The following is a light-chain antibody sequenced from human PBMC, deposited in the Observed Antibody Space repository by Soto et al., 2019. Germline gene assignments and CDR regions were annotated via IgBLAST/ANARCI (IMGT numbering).Light chain of an antibody. Sequence: EIVLTQSPGTLSLSPGERATLSCRASQSVSSSYIVWHQQKPGQAPRLLIYDASSRATGIPDRFSGSGSGTDFTLTVSRLDPEDFAVYYCQQYGSSPLTFGGGTMVDIK. J-gene: IGKJ4*01. CDR1: QSVSSSY. CDR2: DAS. CDR3: QQYGSSPLT. V-gene: IGKV3-20*01.